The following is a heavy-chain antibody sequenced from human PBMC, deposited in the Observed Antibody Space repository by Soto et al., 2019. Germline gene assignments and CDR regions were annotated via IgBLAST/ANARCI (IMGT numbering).Heavy chain of an antibody. Sequence: GGSLRLSCAASGFTFTNYAMHWVRQAPGKGLEWVAVISYDGSNKYYADSVKGRFTISRDNSKNTLYLQMNSLRAEDTGVYYCARDGLTDVDLEPTPIDHWGQGTLVTVSS. V-gene: IGHV3-30-3*01. CDR3: ARDGLTDVDLEPTPIDH. D-gene: IGHD2-15*01. CDR1: GFTFTNYA. J-gene: IGHJ4*02. CDR2: ISYDGSNK.